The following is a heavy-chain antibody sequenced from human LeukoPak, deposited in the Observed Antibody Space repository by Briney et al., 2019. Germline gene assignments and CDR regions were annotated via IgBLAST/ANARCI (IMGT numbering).Heavy chain of an antibody. D-gene: IGHD3-22*01. CDR3: GSPIGGDSSGYYPYYFDY. J-gene: IGHJ4*02. CDR2: IYYSGST. CDR1: GGSISSSSYY. Sequence: SETLSLTCTVSGGSISSSSYYWGWIRQPPGKGLEWIGSIYYSGSTYYNPSLKSRATISVDTSKNQFSLKLSSVTAADTPVYYWGSPIGGDSSGYYPYYFDYWGQGALVTVSS. V-gene: IGHV4-39*01.